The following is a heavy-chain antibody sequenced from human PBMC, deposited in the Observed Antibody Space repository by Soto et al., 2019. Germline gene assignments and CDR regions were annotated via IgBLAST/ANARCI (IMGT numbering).Heavy chain of an antibody. J-gene: IGHJ6*02. Sequence: ASVKVSCKASGYTFTRSGISWVRQAPEQGLEWMGWISTYNGDTNYAQTFQGGVTMTTDTSTSTVHMELSSLRSEDTAVYFCAADYGDLLLGYYYGMDVWGQGTTVTVSS. CDR3: AADYGDLLLGYYYGMDV. CDR1: GYTFTRSG. V-gene: IGHV1-18*01. D-gene: IGHD4-17*01. CDR2: ISTYNGDT.